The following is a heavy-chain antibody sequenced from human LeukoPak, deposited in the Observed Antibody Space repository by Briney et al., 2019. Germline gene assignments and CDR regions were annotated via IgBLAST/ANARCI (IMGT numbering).Heavy chain of an antibody. J-gene: IGHJ4*02. CDR1: GGSFSGYY. D-gene: IGHD3-16*02. V-gene: IGHV4-34*01. Sequence: PSETLSLTCAVYGGSFSGYYCNWIRQPPGKGLEWIGGINHRGSTNYNPSLKSRVTISVDTSKNQFSLKLSSVTAADTAVYYCARGRTTYDYVWGSYRPPDYWGQGTLVTVSS. CDR3: ARGRTTYDYVWGSYRPPDY. CDR2: INHRGST.